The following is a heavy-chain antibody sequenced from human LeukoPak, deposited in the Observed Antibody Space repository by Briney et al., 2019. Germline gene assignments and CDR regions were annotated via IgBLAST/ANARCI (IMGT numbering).Heavy chain of an antibody. V-gene: IGHV1-2*02. CDR2: VTPNTGGT. Sequence: ASVKVSCKASGYTFTGYHIHWVRQAPGQSLEWMGWVTPNTGGTNYAQKFQGRVTMTRDTSISTAYMELSRLTSDDTAVYYCARDQIASPNWELDYWGQGTLVTVSS. CDR1: GYTFTGYH. J-gene: IGHJ4*02. CDR3: ARDQIASPNWELDY. D-gene: IGHD1-1*01.